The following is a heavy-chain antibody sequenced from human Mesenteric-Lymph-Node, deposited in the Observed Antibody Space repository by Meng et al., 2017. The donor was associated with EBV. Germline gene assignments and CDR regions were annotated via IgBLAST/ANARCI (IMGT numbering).Heavy chain of an antibody. D-gene: IGHD5-18*01. Sequence: QVQPQQSGPGLVKPSQTLSPTCAISGDSVSSNSAAWNWIRQSPSRGLEWLGRTYYRSKWYNDYAVSVKSRLTINPDTSKNQFSLQLNSVTPEDTAVYYCARDRLTAMVKGGWFDPWGQGTLVTVSS. V-gene: IGHV6-1*01. J-gene: IGHJ5*02. CDR3: ARDRLTAMVKGGWFDP. CDR1: GDSVSSNSAA. CDR2: TYYRSKWYN.